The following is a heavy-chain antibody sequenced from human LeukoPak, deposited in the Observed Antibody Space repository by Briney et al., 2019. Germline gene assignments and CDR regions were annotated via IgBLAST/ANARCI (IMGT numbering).Heavy chain of an antibody. CDR2: ISVSGTTI. V-gene: IGHV3-48*01. CDR3: AKDATPVPGTVYMDV. D-gene: IGHD2-2*01. J-gene: IGHJ6*03. Sequence: GGSLRLSCAASGFTFSSYSMNWVRQAPGKGLEWLSHISVSGTTIHYADSVKGRFTISRDNAKNSVYLQMTSLRAEDTALCYCAKDATPVPGTVYMDVWGKGTTVTISS. CDR1: GFTFSSYS.